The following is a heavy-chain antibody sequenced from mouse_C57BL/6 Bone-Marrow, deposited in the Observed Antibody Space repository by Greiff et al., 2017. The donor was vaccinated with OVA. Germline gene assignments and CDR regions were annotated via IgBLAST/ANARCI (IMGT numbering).Heavy chain of an antibody. V-gene: IGHV1-31*01. Sequence: DVKLVESGPELVKPGASVKISCKASGYSFTGYYMHWVKQSHGNILDWIGYIYPYNGVSSYNQKFKGKATLTVDKSSSTAYMERRSLTSEDSAVYYCARRKKLLLLDYWGQGTTLTVSS. CDR3: ARRKKLLLLDY. D-gene: IGHD1-1*01. CDR2: IYPYNGVS. J-gene: IGHJ2*01. CDR1: GYSFTGYY.